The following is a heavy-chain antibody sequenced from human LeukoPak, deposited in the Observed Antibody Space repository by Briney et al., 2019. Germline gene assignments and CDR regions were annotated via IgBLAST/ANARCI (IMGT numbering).Heavy chain of an antibody. Sequence: AASVTVSCKASGGTFGSYAISWVRQAPGQGLEWMGGIIPIFGTANYAQKFQGRVTITADESTSTAYMELSSLRSEDTAVYYCARDNQYSYGPGPFDYWGQGTLVTVSS. D-gene: IGHD5-18*01. V-gene: IGHV1-69*13. J-gene: IGHJ4*02. CDR3: ARDNQYSYGPGPFDY. CDR1: GGTFGSYA. CDR2: IIPIFGTA.